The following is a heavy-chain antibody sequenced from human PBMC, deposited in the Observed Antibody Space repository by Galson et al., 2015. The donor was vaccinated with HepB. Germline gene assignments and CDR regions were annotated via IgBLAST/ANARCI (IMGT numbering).Heavy chain of an antibody. J-gene: IGHJ4*02. CDR1: GYTFTTNG. CDR3: ARDRDYRLDY. V-gene: IGHV1-18*04. Sequence: SVKVSCKASGYTFTTNGISWVRQAPGQGLEWVGWISANSGNTQYAQKLQGRVTLTRDTSTSTAYVELRDLRPDDTATYYCARDRDYRLDYWGQGTLVTVSS. D-gene: IGHD4/OR15-4a*01. CDR2: ISANSGNT.